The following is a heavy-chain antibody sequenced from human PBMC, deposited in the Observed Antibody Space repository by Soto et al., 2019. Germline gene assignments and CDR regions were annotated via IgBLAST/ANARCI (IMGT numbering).Heavy chain of an antibody. CDR3: ARGYSGSYSGGLHY. J-gene: IGHJ4*02. V-gene: IGHV3-53*01. CDR1: GFTVSSNY. Sequence: QLGWSLRLSCAASGFTVSSNYMSWVRQAPGKGLEWVSVIYSGGSTYYADSVKGRFTISRDNAKNSLYLQMNSLRHEDTAGYYCARGYSGSYSGGLHYWGQGTLVTVSA. D-gene: IGHD1-26*01. CDR2: IYSGGST.